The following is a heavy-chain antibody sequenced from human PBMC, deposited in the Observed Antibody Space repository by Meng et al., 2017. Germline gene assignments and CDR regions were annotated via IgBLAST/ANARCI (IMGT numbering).Heavy chain of an antibody. CDR1: GYTFTGYY. Sequence: ASVKVSCKASGYTFTGYYMHWVRQAPGQGLEWRGRINPNSGGTNYAQKFQGRVTMTRDTSISTAYMELSRLRSDDTAVYYCATIYSYGHLYYYYYYGMDVWGQGTTVTVSS. CDR3: ATIYSYGHLYYYYYYGMDV. D-gene: IGHD5-18*01. J-gene: IGHJ6*02. V-gene: IGHV1-2*06. CDR2: INPNSGGT.